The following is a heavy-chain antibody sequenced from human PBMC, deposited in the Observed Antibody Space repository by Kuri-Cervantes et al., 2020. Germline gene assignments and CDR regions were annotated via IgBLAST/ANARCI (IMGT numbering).Heavy chain of an antibody. CDR3: ARARTYYYDR. V-gene: IGHV3-33*08. CDR1: GFTFSSYG. CDR2: IWYDGSNK. Sequence: GESLKISCAASGFTFSSYGMHWVRQAPGKGLEWVAVIWYDGSNKYYADSVKGRFTISRDNSKNTLYLQMNSLRAEDTAVYYCARARTYYYDRWGQGTPVTVSS. D-gene: IGHD3-22*01. J-gene: IGHJ4*02.